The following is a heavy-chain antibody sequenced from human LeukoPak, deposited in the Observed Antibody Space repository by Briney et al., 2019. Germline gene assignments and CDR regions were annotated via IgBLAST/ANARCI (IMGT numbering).Heavy chain of an antibody. Sequence: SETLSLTCTVSGGSISSVGYYWSWIRQPPGKGLERIGYFYYSWSTDYNPSLKSRLTITEDTPKNQFSLKVGSVSAADTAVYYCARDERDCSGSICYSWHAFHLWGQGTMVTVSS. D-gene: IGHD2-15*01. CDR1: GGSISSVGYY. CDR2: FYYSWST. J-gene: IGHJ3*01. CDR3: ARDERDCSGSICYSWHAFHL. V-gene: IGHV4-31*03.